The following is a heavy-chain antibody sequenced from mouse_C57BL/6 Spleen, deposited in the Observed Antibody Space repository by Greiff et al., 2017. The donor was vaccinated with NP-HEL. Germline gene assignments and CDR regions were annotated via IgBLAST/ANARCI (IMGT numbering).Heavy chain of an antibody. CDR2: IHPNSGST. CDR1: GYTFTSYW. D-gene: IGHD2-2*01. J-gene: IGHJ2*01. CDR3: AREGLRRGY. Sequence: QVHVKQPGAELVKPGASVKLSCKASGYTFTSYWMHWVKQRPGQGLEWIGMIHPNSGSTNYNEKFKSKATLTVDKSSSTAYMQLSSLTSEDSAVYYCAREGLRRGYWGQGTTLTVSS. V-gene: IGHV1-64*01.